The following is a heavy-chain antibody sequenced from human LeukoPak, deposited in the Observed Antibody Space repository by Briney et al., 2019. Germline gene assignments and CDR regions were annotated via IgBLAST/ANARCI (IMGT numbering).Heavy chain of an antibody. D-gene: IGHD1-26*01. CDR1: GYSFINFG. CDR2: ISAYNHNT. J-gene: IGHJ3*02. V-gene: IGHV1-18*01. CDR3: AREEDSGSDFGI. Sequence: ASVKVSCKASGYSFINFGLSWVRQAPGQGLEWMGWISAYNHNTNYAQKFQGRVTMTIDTSTTTVYMELRSLRSDDTAMYYCAREEDSGSDFGIWGQGTMVTVSS.